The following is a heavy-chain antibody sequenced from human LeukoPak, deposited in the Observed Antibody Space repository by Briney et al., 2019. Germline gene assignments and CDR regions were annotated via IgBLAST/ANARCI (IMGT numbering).Heavy chain of an antibody. J-gene: IGHJ4*02. V-gene: IGHV4-59*01. CDR3: ARELILLAG. Sequence: SETLSLTCTVSGVSISSYYWSWIRQPPGKGLEWIGYIYYSGSTNYNPSFKSRLTTSVDTSKNQFFLKLSSLTPAATAVYYCARELILLAGGGQATLVTASS. CDR2: IYYSGST. CDR1: GVSISSYY. D-gene: IGHD3-16*01.